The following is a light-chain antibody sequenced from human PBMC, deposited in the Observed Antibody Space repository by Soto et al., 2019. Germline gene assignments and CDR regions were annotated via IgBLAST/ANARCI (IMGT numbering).Light chain of an antibody. CDR3: SSYAGSNDFVL. J-gene: IGLJ2*01. CDR1: TSDVGGFNY. V-gene: IGLV2-8*01. Sequence: QSALTQPPSASGSPGQSVTISCTGTTSDVGGFNYVSWYQQHPGKAPKLMIFEVTKRPSGVPDRFSGSKSGNTASLTVSGLQTDDEADYCSSYAGSNDFVLFGGGTKLTVL. CDR2: EVT.